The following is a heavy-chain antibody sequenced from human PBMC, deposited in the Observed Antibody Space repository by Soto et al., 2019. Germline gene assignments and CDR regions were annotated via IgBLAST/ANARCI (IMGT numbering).Heavy chain of an antibody. CDR1: GFTFSGYE. CDR2: ISSSGSTI. J-gene: IGHJ4*02. Sequence: PGGSLRLSCAASGFTFSGYEMNWVRQSPGKGLEWVSYISSSGSTIYYADSVKGRFTISRDNAKNSLYLQMNSLRAEDTAVYYCARDVVTAIYDYWGQGTLVTVSS. CDR3: ARDVVTAIYDY. V-gene: IGHV3-48*03. D-gene: IGHD2-21*02.